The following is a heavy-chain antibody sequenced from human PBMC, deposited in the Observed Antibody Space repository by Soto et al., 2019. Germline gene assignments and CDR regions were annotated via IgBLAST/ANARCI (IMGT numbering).Heavy chain of an antibody. CDR2: ISYDGSNK. J-gene: IGHJ6*02. V-gene: IGHV3-30*18. Sequence: PVGSLRLSCAASGFTFSGYGMHWVRQAPGKGLEWVAVISYDGSNKYYADSVKGRFTISRDNSKNTLYLQMNSLRAEDTAVYYCAKDGSSSLGPYYYYGMDVWGQGTTVTVSS. CDR3: AKDGSSSLGPYYYYGMDV. D-gene: IGHD1-26*01. CDR1: GFTFSGYG.